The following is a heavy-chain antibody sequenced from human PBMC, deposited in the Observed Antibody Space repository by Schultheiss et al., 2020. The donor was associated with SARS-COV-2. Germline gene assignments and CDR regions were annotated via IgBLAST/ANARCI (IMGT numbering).Heavy chain of an antibody. V-gene: IGHV3-74*01. CDR2: INSDGKSA. CDR3: AKNPRSGSSSWYTFDF. CDR1: GFSFNTYW. Sequence: GESLKISCVASGFSFNTYWMHWVRQVPGKGLVWVSRINSDGKSATYADSVKGRFTISRDNAKNSLNLQMNSLRAEDTALYYCAKNPRSGSSSWYTFDFWGQGTLVTVSS. D-gene: IGHD6-13*01. J-gene: IGHJ4*02.